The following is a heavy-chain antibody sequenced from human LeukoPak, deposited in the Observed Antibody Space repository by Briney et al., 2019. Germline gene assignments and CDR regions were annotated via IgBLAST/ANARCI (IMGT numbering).Heavy chain of an antibody. J-gene: IGHJ4*02. V-gene: IGHV3-74*01. CDR2: IHTDGSST. D-gene: IGHD5-18*01. CDR1: GFTFGSYW. Sequence: GRSLRLSCRASGFTFGSYWMHWIRQAAGEGLIWVSRIHTDGSSTNYAESVKGRFTISRDNAKNTLYLHMNSLTVEDTGVYYCVRGGSGSSYGEFAYWGQGTLVTVSS. CDR3: VRGGSGSSYGEFAY.